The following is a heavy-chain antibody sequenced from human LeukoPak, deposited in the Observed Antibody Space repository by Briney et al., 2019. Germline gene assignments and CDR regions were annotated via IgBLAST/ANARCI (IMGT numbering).Heavy chain of an antibody. CDR2: ISWNSGSI. V-gene: IGHV3-9*01. Sequence: GGSLRLSCAASGFTFDDYAMHWVRQAPGKGLEWVSGISWNSGSIGYADSVKGRFTISRDNAKNSLYLQMNSLRAEDTALYYCAKDIGYCSGGSCYGYFQHWGQGTLVTVSS. CDR1: GFTFDDYA. CDR3: AKDIGYCSGGSCYGYFQH. J-gene: IGHJ1*01. D-gene: IGHD2-15*01.